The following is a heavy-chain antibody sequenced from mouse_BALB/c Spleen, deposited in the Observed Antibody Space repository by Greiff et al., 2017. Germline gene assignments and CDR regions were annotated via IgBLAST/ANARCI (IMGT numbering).Heavy chain of an antibody. CDR1: GYSITSDYA. Sequence: VQLKQSGPGLVKPSQSLSLTCTVTGYSITSDYAWNWIRQFPGNKLEWMGYISYSGSTSYNPSLKSRISITRDTSKNQFFLQLNSVTTEDTATYYCARGYYDYGFAYWGQGTLVTVSA. CDR2: ISYSGST. J-gene: IGHJ3*01. CDR3: ARGYYDYGFAY. V-gene: IGHV3-2*02. D-gene: IGHD2-4*01.